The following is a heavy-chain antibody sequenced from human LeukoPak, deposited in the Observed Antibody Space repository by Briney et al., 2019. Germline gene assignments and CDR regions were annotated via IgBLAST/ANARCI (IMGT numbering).Heavy chain of an antibody. J-gene: IGHJ4*02. CDR3: ARVWELEYYFDY. Sequence: GGSLRLSCAASGFTFSSYSMNWVRQAPGKGLEWVSSISSSSSYIYYADSVKGRFTISRDNAKNSLYLQMNSLRAEDTAVYYCARVWELEYYFDYWGQGTLVTVSS. V-gene: IGHV3-21*01. D-gene: IGHD1-7*01. CDR1: GFTFSSYS. CDR2: ISSSSSYI.